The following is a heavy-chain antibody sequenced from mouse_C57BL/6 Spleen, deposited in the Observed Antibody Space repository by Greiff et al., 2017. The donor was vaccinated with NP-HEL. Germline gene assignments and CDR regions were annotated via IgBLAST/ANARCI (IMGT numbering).Heavy chain of an antibody. J-gene: IGHJ4*01. D-gene: IGHD1-1*02. Sequence: VQLQQSGPELVKPGASVKISCKASGYSFTSYYIHWVKQRPGQGLEWIGWIYPGSGNTKYNEKFKGKATLTADTSSSTAYMQLSSLTSEDSAVYYCARAMAYYYAMDYWGQGTSVTVSS. V-gene: IGHV1-66*01. CDR2: IYPGSGNT. CDR1: GYSFTSYY. CDR3: ARAMAYYYAMDY.